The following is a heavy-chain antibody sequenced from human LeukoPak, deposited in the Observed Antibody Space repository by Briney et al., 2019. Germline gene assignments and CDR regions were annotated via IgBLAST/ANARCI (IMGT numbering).Heavy chain of an antibody. Sequence: GGSLRLSCAASGFTFSSYTMTWVRQAPGKGLEWVSAISVSGGNTSYIESVKGRFSTSRDNSKNTLYLQMNSLRAEDTAVYYCAKGGPGSYYLDFWGQGTLVTVSS. D-gene: IGHD3-10*01. CDR2: ISVSGGNT. V-gene: IGHV3-23*01. CDR1: GFTFSSYT. J-gene: IGHJ4*02. CDR3: AKGGPGSYYLDF.